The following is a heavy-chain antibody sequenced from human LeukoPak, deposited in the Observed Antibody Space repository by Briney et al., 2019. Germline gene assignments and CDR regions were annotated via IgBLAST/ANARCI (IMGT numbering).Heavy chain of an antibody. J-gene: IGHJ3*02. CDR3: ARGSAFDI. Sequence: GGSLRLYCAASGFTFSSYAMHWVRQAPGKGLEWVAVISYDGSNKYYADSVKGRFTISRDNSKNTLYLQMNSLRAEDTAVYYCARGSAFDIWGQGTMVTVSS. CDR1: GFTFSSYA. V-gene: IGHV3-30*04. CDR2: ISYDGSNK.